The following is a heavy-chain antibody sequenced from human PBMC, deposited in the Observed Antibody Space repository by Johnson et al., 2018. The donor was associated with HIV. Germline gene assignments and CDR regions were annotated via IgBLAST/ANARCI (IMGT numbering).Heavy chain of an antibody. CDR2: ISWNSGSI. CDR1: GFTFDDYA. CDR3: AKLIHEGLVDLVDAFDI. J-gene: IGHJ3*02. D-gene: IGHD6-6*01. Sequence: VQLVESGGGLVQPGRSLRLSCAASGFTFDDYAMHWVRQAPGKGLEWVSGISWNSGSIGYADSVKGRFTISRENAKNSMYLQMNSLRAEDTALYYCAKLIHEGLVDLVDAFDIWGQGTMVTVSS. V-gene: IGHV3-9*01.